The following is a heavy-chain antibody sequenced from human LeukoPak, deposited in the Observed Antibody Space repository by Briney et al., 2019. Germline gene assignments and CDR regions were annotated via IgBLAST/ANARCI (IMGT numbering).Heavy chain of an antibody. CDR2: IKQDGSEK. D-gene: IGHD5-12*01. Sequence: GGSLILSFQAPGCTFSSYWMSWVRQAPGKGLEWVDNIKQDGSEKFFVDSVKARFTFSRNNAKNSLYLQMNRLRAEDTAVYDCAREDSDYDYAIFDYWGQGTLVTVSS. CDR3: AREDSDYDYAIFDY. J-gene: IGHJ4*02. CDR1: GCTFSSYW. V-gene: IGHV3-7*01.